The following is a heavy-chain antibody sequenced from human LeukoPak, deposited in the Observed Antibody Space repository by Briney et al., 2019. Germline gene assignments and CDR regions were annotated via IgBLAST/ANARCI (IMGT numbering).Heavy chain of an antibody. J-gene: IGHJ4*02. CDR3: VGGRTSGSSWPFDY. D-gene: IGHD6-13*01. Sequence: GGSLRLSCLTSGFTFSTNAMSWIRQAPGKGLEWISYIGSSGGSINYADSVKGRFTISRDNAKNSLSLQMNSLRAEDTAVYYCVGGRTSGSSWPFDYWGQGTLVTVSS. CDR1: GFTFSTNA. CDR2: IGSSGGSI. V-gene: IGHV3-48*03.